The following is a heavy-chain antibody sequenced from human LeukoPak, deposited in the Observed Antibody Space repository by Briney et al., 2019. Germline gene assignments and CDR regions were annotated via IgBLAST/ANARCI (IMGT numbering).Heavy chain of an antibody. CDR3: AKPSYYYDSSGYLPDY. J-gene: IGHJ4*02. Sequence: PGGSLRLSCAASGFTFSSYGMHWVRQAPGKGLEWVAVISYDGSNKYYADSVKGRCTISRDNSKNTLYLQMNSLRAEDTAVYYCAKPSYYYDSSGYLPDYWGQGTLVTVSS. CDR2: ISYDGSNK. D-gene: IGHD3-22*01. CDR1: GFTFSSYG. V-gene: IGHV3-30*18.